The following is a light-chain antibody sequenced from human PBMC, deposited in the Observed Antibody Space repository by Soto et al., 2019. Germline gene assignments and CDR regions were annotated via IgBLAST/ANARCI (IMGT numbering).Light chain of an antibody. Sequence: DIQMTQSPSSVSASLGDRVTITCRASQGISSWLAWYQQKPGKAPKLLIYKASTLKSGVPSRFSGSGSGTEFTLTISSLQPDDFATYYCRHYNSYSEAFGQGTKVDI. CDR2: KAS. J-gene: IGKJ1*01. CDR1: QGISSW. CDR3: RHYNSYSEA. V-gene: IGKV1-5*03.